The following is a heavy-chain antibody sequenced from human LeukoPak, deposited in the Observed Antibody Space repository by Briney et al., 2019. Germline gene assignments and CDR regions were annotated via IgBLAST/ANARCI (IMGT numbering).Heavy chain of an antibody. J-gene: IGHJ5*02. CDR1: GGSISSYY. D-gene: IGHD1-26*01. CDR2: IYTSGST. CDR3: ARAWGVGGSYINWFDP. Sequence: PSETLSPTCTVSGGSISSYYWSWIRQPAGKGLEWIGRIYTSGSTNYNPSLKSRVTMSVDTSKNQFSLKLSSVTAADTAVYYCARAWGVGGSYINWFDPWGQGTLVTVSS. V-gene: IGHV4-4*07.